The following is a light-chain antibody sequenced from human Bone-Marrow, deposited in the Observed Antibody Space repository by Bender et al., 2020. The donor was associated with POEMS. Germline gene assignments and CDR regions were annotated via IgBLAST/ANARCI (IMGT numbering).Light chain of an antibody. V-gene: IGLV2-14*02. Sequence: QSALTQAASVSGSPGQSITISCTGTSDDVGSSDRVSWYQHHPGKAPKLIIYEATKRPSGVPDRFSGSSSGAERYLTISSLQSEDEADYYCQTWGTGIVVVGGGTKLTVL. CDR3: QTWGTGIVV. J-gene: IGLJ2*01. CDR1: SDDVGSSDR. CDR2: EAT.